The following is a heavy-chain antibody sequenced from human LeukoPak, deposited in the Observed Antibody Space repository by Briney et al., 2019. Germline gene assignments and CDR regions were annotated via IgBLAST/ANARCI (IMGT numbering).Heavy chain of an antibody. CDR2: ISGSGGNT. J-gene: IGHJ5*02. D-gene: IGHD6-13*01. Sequence: GGSLRLSCAASGFPFSSYAVSCVTQAPGKGLGWVSAISGSGGNTYYADSLKGRFTLSRDNSKNTLYMQMNSLRAEDTAVYYCAKDQKGSWYALFDPWGQGTLVTVSS. CDR3: AKDQKGSWYALFDP. CDR1: GFPFSSYA. V-gene: IGHV3-23*01.